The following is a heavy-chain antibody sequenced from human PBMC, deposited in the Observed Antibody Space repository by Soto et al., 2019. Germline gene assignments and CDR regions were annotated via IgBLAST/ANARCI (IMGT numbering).Heavy chain of an antibody. J-gene: IGHJ5*02. CDR3: ARAAIHGSSWYFGFDP. CDR2: IIPLFETT. Sequence: QVQLVQSGSAVKMPGSSVKVCCKTSGGTFSRHAINCVRQAHGQGLEWMGGIIPLFETTNYAQKFKGRVTISADESTSTAYMELSSLTSEDAAVYYCARAAIHGSSWYFGFDPWGQGTLVTVSS. CDR1: GGTFSRHA. V-gene: IGHV1-69*01. D-gene: IGHD6-13*01.